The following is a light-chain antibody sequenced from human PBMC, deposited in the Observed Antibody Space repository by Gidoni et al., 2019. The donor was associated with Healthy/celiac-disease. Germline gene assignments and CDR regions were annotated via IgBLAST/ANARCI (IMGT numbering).Light chain of an antibody. CDR1: QSVSSY. J-gene: IGKJ4*01. Sequence: EIVLTQSPATLSLSTGEIATLSCSPSQSVSSYLAWYQPKPGQAPRLLIYDASNCATGIPARFSGSGSGTDFTLTISSLEPEDFAVYYCQQRSNQLTFGGGTKVEIK. CDR3: QQRSNQLT. CDR2: DAS. V-gene: IGKV3-11*01.